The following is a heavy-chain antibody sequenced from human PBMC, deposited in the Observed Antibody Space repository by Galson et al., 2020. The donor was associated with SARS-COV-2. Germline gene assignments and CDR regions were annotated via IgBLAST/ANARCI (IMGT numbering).Heavy chain of an antibody. J-gene: IGHJ4*02. CDR2: IIPILGIA. CDR1: GGTFSSYA. Sequence: ASVKVSCKASGGTFSSYAISWVRQAPGQGLEWMGRIIPILGIANYAQKFQGRVTITADKSTSTAYMELSSLRSEDTAVYYCARDNGSSWYGVVLDYWGQGTLVTVSS. CDR3: ARDNGSSWYGVVLDY. V-gene: IGHV1-69*04. D-gene: IGHD6-13*01.